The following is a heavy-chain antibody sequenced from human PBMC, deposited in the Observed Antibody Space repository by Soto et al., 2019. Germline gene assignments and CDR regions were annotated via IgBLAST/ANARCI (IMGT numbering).Heavy chain of an antibody. CDR1: GDSVSSNSAA. CDR2: TYYRSKWYN. D-gene: IGHD1-26*01. J-gene: IGHJ6*02. CDR3: ARGEVGATLKNYYYYGLDV. V-gene: IGHV6-1*01. Sequence: PSQTLSLTCAISGDSVSSNSAAWNWIRQSPSRGLEWLGRTYYRSKWYNDYALSVKSRIIINPDTSNNQFSLQLNSVTPEGTAVYYCARGEVGATLKNYYYYGLDVWGQGTTVTVSS.